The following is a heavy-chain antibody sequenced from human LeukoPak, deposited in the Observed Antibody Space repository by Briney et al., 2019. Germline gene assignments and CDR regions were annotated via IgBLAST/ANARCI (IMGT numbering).Heavy chain of an antibody. CDR1: GGSISSSSYY. D-gene: IGHD4-17*01. J-gene: IGHJ3*02. V-gene: IGHV4-39*07. CDR2: IYYSGST. Sequence: PSETLSLTCTVSGGSISSSSYYWGWIRQPPGKGLEWIGSIYYSGSTYYNPSLKSRVTISVDTSKNQFSLKLSSVTAADTAVYYCARYSHYGDYQEGAFDIWGQGTMVTVSS. CDR3: ARYSHYGDYQEGAFDI.